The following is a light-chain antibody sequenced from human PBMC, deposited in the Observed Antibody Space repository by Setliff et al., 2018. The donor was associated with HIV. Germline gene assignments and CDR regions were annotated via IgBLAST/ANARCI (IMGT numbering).Light chain of an antibody. Sequence: QSALTQPASVSAAPGLSITISCTGTKSDIGGYNYVSWYVQEPGKAPKLIMYDSTSRPSGISNRFSGSKSGNTASLTISGLRAEDEGDYYCTSYTSSDTYVFGTGTKVTVL. J-gene: IGLJ1*01. CDR3: TSYTSSDTYV. CDR1: KSDIGGYNY. V-gene: IGLV2-14*03. CDR2: DST.